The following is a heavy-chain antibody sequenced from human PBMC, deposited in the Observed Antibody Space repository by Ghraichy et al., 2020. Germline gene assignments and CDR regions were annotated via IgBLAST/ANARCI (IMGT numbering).Heavy chain of an antibody. CDR2: IYYSGST. CDR3: ARVHCSSTTCYFPDAFDM. D-gene: IGHD2/OR15-2a*01. J-gene: IGHJ3*02. Sequence: SETLSLTCTVSGGSISSGSYYWGWIRQPPGKGLEWIGNIYYSGSTYYNPSLKSRVTISVDTSKNQLSLNLTSVTAADTAVFYCARVHCSSTTCYFPDAFDMWGQGTMVTVSS. CDR1: GGSISSGSYY. V-gene: IGHV4-39*01.